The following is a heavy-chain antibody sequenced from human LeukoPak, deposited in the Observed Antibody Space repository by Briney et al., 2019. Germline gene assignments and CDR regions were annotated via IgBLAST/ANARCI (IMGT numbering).Heavy chain of an antibody. CDR3: ARASTVTTGVADY. J-gene: IGHJ4*02. V-gene: IGHV4-38-2*02. CDR2: IYHSGST. Sequence: PSETLSLTCTVSNYSISSGYYWGWVRQPPGKGLEWIGHIYHSGSTFYNPSLKSRVTLSVDASKNQFSLTMSSVTAAGTAVYYCARASTVTTGVADYWGRGTLVTVSS. CDR1: NYSISSGYY. D-gene: IGHD4-17*01.